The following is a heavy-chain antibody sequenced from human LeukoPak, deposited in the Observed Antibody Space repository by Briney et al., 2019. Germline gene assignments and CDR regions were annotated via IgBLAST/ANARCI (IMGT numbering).Heavy chain of an antibody. CDR1: GGSISSYY. CDR2: IYYSGST. J-gene: IGHJ4*02. D-gene: IGHD3-10*01. V-gene: IGHV4-59*08. Sequence: SETLSLTCTVSGGSISSYYWSWIRQPPGKGLEWIGYIYYSGSTNYNPSRKSRVTISVDTSKNQFSLKLSSVTAADTAVYYCARGLAWFGELSPYYFDYWGQGTLVTVSS. CDR3: ARGLAWFGELSPYYFDY.